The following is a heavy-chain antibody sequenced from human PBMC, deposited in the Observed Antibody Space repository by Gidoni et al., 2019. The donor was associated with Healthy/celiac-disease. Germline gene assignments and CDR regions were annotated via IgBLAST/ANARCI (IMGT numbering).Heavy chain of an antibody. CDR3: AIGRHCSGGSCSSFELCFAIY. CDR2: LSYYGSNT. D-gene: IGHD2-15*01. V-gene: IGHV3-30*14. Sequence: QVQLGESGGGVVKPGRPLRPPCAASGLPSRRAALQGDSQATGKWLALVAVLSYYGSNTYYLYAVKVRFTVSRDNSKNTRYLPINCRRAEYTAFYYCAIGRHCSGGSCSSFELCFAIYWGHVPLATVSS. CDR1: GLPSRRAA. J-gene: IGHJ4*01.